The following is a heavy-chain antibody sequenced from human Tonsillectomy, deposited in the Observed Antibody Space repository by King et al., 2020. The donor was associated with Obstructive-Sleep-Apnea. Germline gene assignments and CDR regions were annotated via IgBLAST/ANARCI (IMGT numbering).Heavy chain of an antibody. J-gene: IGHJ5*02. D-gene: IGHD5-24*01. CDR1: GFTFSACY. CDR3: ARVTYNRDGYDP. CDR2: IKPDGSEK. Sequence: VQLVESGGGLVQPGESLKLSCEASGFTFSACYMSWVRQFPGKGLEWVASIKPDGSEKYYVDSVKGRFIISRDNVKNSLYLQMNNMRVEDSAVYFCARVTYNRDGYDPWGQGTLVTVSS. V-gene: IGHV3-7*03.